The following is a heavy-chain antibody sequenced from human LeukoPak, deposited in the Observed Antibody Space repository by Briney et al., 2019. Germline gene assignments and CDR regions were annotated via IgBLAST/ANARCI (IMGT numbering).Heavy chain of an antibody. J-gene: IGHJ4*02. CDR2: IKQDGSEK. CDR3: ASTGLEARYSYFDN. V-gene: IGHV3-7*05. CDR1: GFTFSRYW. Sequence: GGSPRLSCAASGFTFSRYWMSWVRQAPGKGLEWVANIKQDGSEKYYVDSVKGRFTISRDNAKNSLYLQMNSLRAEDTAVYYCASTGLEARYSYFDNWGQGTLATVSS. D-gene: IGHD5-12*01.